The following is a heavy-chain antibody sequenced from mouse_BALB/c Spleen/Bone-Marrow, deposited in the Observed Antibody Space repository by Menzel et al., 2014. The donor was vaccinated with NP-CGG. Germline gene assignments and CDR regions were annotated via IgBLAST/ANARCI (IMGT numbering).Heavy chain of an antibody. V-gene: IGHV3-5*02. J-gene: IGHJ2*01. CDR1: GISITTGNYR. CDR3: ARELYYFDY. Sequence: EVMLVESGPGLVKPSQTVSLTCTVTGISITTGNYRWSWIRQFPGNKLEWIGYIYYSGTITYNPSLTSRTTITRDTSKNQFFLEMNSLTAEGTATYYCARELYYFDYWGQGTTLTVSS. CDR2: IYYSGTI.